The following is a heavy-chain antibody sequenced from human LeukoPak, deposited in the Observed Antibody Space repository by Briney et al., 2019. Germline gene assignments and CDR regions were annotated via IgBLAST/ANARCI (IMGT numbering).Heavy chain of an antibody. V-gene: IGHV4-39*07. CDR3: ARSYFGSGTFNGFDY. J-gene: IGHJ4*02. D-gene: IGHD3-10*01. CDR1: GDSINNANYY. CDR2: IYHSGTT. Sequence: PSETLSLTCSVSGDSINNANYYWGWIRQPPGKGLEWIGEIYHSGTTNYNPSLKSRVTISLDKSRNQFSLNLNSVSAADTAVYYCARSYFGSGTFNGFDYWGQGTLVTVSS.